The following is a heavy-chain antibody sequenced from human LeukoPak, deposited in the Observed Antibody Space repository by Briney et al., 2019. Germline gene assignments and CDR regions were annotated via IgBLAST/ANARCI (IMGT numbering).Heavy chain of an antibody. CDR1: GFTVSSNY. CDR2: IYSAGST. CDR3: ARGRIITGTTD. V-gene: IGHV3-53*01. Sequence: GGSLRLSCAASGFTVSSNYMTWVRQAPGKGLEWVSFIYSAGSTYYADSVKGRFTISRDNSKNTLYLQMNSLRAEDTAVYYCARGRIITGTTDWGHGTLVTVSS. J-gene: IGHJ4*01. D-gene: IGHD1-20*01.